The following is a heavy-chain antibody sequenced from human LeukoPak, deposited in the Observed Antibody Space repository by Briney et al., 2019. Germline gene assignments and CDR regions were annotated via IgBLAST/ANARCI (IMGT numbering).Heavy chain of an antibody. Sequence: SQTLSLTCAVSGGSISSGGYSWSWIRQPPGKGLEWIGYIYHSGSTYYNPSLKSRVTISVDRSKNQFSLKLSSVTAADTAVYYCARGDTMVQRGGNWFDPWGQGTLVTVSS. J-gene: IGHJ5*02. CDR1: GGSISSGGYS. CDR2: IYHSGST. V-gene: IGHV4-30-2*01. CDR3: ARGDTMVQRGGNWFDP. D-gene: IGHD3-10*01.